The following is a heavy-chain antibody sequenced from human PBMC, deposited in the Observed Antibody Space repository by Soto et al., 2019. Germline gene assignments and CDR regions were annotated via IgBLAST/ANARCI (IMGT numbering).Heavy chain of an antibody. Sequence: ASVKVSCKASGYTFTSYGISWVRQAPGQGLEWMGWISAYNGNTNYAQKLQGRVTMTTDTSTSTAYMELRSLRSDDTAVYYYAGSRDGYNLNYYYGMDVWGQGTTVTVSS. CDR3: AGSRDGYNLNYYYGMDV. CDR2: ISAYNGNT. D-gene: IGHD5-12*01. V-gene: IGHV1-18*01. CDR1: GYTFTSYG. J-gene: IGHJ6*02.